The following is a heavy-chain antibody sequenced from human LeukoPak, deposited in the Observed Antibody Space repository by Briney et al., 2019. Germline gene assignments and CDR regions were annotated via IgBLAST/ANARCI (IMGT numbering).Heavy chain of an antibody. J-gene: IGHJ6*03. CDR2: ISAYNGNT. D-gene: IGHD6-13*01. Sequence: ASVKVSCKASGYTFTSCGISWVRQAPGQGLEWMGWISAYNGNTNYAQKLQGRVTMTTDTSTSTAYMELRSLRSDDTAVYYCARTGYSSSWLPYYYYYYMDVWGKGTTVTVSS. V-gene: IGHV1-18*01. CDR3: ARTGYSSSWLPYYYYYYMDV. CDR1: GYTFTSCG.